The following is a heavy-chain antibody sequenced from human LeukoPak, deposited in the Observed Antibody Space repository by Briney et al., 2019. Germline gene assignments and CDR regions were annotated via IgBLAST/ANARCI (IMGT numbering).Heavy chain of an antibody. D-gene: IGHD3-3*01. CDR2: IIPIFGTA. CDR1: GGTFSSYA. J-gene: IGHJ6*04. Sequence: ASVKVSCKASGGTFSSYAISWVRQAPGQGLEWMGGIIPIFGTANYAQKFQGRVTITTDESTSTAYMELSSLRSEDTAVYYCAGGSERSRGSGYYTPPDVWGKGTTVTVSS. V-gene: IGHV1-69*05. CDR3: AGGSERSRGSGYYTPPDV.